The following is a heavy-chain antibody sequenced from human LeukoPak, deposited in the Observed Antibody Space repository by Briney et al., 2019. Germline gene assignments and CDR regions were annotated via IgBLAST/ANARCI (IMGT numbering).Heavy chain of an antibody. J-gene: IGHJ4*02. CDR3: ARGSSGDSFDY. CDR2: INPNSGGT. V-gene: IGHV1-2*02. Sequence: GASVKVSCKASGYTFTSYGISWVRQAPGQGLEWMGWINPNSGGTNYAQKFQGRVTMTRDTSISTAYMELSRLRSDDTAVYYCARGSSGDSFDYWGQGTLVTVSS. CDR1: GYTFTSYG. D-gene: IGHD2-21*01.